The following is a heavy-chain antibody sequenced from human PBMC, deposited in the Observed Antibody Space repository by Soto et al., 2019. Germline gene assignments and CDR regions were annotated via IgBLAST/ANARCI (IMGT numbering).Heavy chain of an antibody. V-gene: IGHV1-2*02. CDR3: ASVKYRHLRPPPSRFDP. D-gene: IGHD3-16*02. CDR2: INPDSGAT. J-gene: IGHJ5*02. CDR1: GYTFTAYY. Sequence: GASVKVSCKASGYTFTAYYIHWVRQAPGQGLEWMAWINPDSGATYSAPKFQGRVTVTSDTSISTASMELSSLRSDDTAVYYCASVKYRHLRPPPSRFDPWGQGTLVTVSS.